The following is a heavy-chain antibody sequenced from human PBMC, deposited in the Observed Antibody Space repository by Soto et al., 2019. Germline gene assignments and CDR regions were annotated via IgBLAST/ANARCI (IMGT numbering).Heavy chain of an antibody. CDR3: ARDRSRKRGDSGIEGVCSV. Sequence: WNQQHPGKGLEGLGEINHSGSTNYNPSLKSRVTISVDTSKNQFSLKLSSVTAADTAVYYCARDRSRKRGDSGIEGVCSVW. D-gene: IGHD5-12*01. V-gene: IGHV4-34*01. J-gene: IGHJ6*01. CDR2: INHSGST.